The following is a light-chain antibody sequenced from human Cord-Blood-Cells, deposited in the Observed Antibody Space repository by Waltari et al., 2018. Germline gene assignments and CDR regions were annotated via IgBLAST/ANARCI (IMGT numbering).Light chain of an antibody. CDR1: QGISSW. V-gene: IGKV1-12*01. CDR2: AAS. J-gene: IGKJ2*03. CDR3: QQANSFPHS. Sequence: DIQMTQSPCSVSASVGDRGTITCRASQGISSWLARYQQKPGKAPKLLYYAASSWQSGVPSRFSGSGSGTDFTLTISSLQPEDFATYYCQQANSFPHSFGQGTKLEIK.